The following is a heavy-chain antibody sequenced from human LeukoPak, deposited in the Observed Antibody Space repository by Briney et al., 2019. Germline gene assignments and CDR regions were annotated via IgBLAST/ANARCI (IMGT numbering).Heavy chain of an antibody. J-gene: IGHJ6*02. CDR3: ARPNCGGECYFSGYGMDV. CDR2: VRYDGSDE. CDR1: GFSFTYYG. D-gene: IGHD2-21*01. V-gene: IGHV3-30*04. Sequence: GGSLRLSCTPSGFSFTYYGMQWVRQGPGKGLEWVAVVRYDGSDEHYADSVKGRFTIARDNSKTTLYLQMNNLREEDTAVYYCARPNCGGECYFSGYGMDVWGQGTTVTVSS.